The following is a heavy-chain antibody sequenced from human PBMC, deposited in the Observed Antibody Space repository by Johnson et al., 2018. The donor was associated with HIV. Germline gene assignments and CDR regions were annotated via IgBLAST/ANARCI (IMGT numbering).Heavy chain of an antibody. D-gene: IGHD2-15*01. Sequence: VQLVESGGGSVQPGGSLRLSCAASGFTFSSSWMHWVCQAPEKGLEWVADIKCDGREKYYVDSVKGRLTISRDNAKNSLYLQVNSLRAEDMTVYYCAKGGRGLAFDIWGQGTMVTVSS. CDR1: GFTFSSSW. CDR2: IKCDGREK. V-gene: IGHV3-52*01. CDR3: AKGGRGLAFDI. J-gene: IGHJ3*02.